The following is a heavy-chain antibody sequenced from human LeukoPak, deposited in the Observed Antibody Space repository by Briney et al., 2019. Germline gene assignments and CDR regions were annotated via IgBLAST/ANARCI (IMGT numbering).Heavy chain of an antibody. Sequence: GGSLRLSCAGSGFTFNNYAMSWVRQAPGKGLEWVSAISGTGATTYYADSVKGRFAISRDNSKNTLYLQMTSLRADDTAVYYCAKDQRFGDLDDYRGQGTLATVSS. V-gene: IGHV3-23*01. D-gene: IGHD3-10*01. CDR2: ISGTGATT. CDR3: AKDQRFGDLDDY. CDR1: GFTFNNYA. J-gene: IGHJ4*02.